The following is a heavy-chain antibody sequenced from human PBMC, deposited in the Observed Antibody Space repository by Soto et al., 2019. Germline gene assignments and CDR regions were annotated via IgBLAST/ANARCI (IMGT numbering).Heavy chain of an antibody. Sequence: ASVKVSCKASGYTFTSYDINWVRQATGQGLEWMGWMNPNSGNTGYAQKFQGRVTMTRNTSISTAYMELSSLRSEDTAVYYCARTVAAAGEIDYWGQGTLVTVSS. V-gene: IGHV1-8*01. CDR3: ARTVAAAGEIDY. CDR2: MNPNSGNT. D-gene: IGHD6-13*01. J-gene: IGHJ4*02. CDR1: GYTFTSYD.